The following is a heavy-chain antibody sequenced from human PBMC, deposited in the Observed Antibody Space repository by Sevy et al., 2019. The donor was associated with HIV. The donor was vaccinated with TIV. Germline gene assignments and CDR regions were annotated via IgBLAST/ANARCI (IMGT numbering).Heavy chain of an antibody. J-gene: IGHJ4*02. D-gene: IGHD3-16*02. CDR3: ARAGRLRLGELSSGPDY. CDR1: GFNFNTYG. Sequence: GGSLRLSCTASGFNFNTYGMHWVRQAPGKGLEWLAIISYDGNKYYADSVEGRFTISRDNSRNTFYLQMNSLGTEDTAVFHCARAGRLRLGELSSGPDYWGPGTLVTVSS. CDR2: ISYDGNK. V-gene: IGHV3-30*03.